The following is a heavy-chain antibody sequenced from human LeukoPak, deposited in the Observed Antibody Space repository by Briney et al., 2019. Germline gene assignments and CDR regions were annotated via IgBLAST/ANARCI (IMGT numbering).Heavy chain of an antibody. CDR1: GGSFSGYY. CDR3: ARGFPRITMVRGVISDY. Sequence: PSETLSLTCAVYGGSFSGYYWSWIRQPPGKGLEWVGEINHSGSTNYNPSLKSRVTISVDTSKNQFSLKLSSVTAADTAVYYCARGFPRITMVRGVISDYWGQGTLVTVSS. D-gene: IGHD3-10*01. CDR2: INHSGST. J-gene: IGHJ4*02. V-gene: IGHV4-34*01.